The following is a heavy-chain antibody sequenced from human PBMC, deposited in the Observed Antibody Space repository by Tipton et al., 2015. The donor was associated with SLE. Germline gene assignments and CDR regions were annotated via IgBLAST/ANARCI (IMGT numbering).Heavy chain of an antibody. CDR2: IYYSGST. J-gene: IGHJ3*02. V-gene: IGHV4-59*12. CDR3: ASGWAGGFDI. D-gene: IGHD1-26*01. Sequence: TLSLTCTVSGGSISSYYWSWIRQPPGKGLEWIGYIYYSGSTNYNPSLKSRVTISVDTSKNQFSLQLNSVTPEDTAVYFCASGWAGGFDIWGQGTMVTVSS. CDR1: GGSISSYY.